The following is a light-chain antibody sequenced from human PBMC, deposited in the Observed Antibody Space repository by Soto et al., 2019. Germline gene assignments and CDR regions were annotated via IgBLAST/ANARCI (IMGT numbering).Light chain of an antibody. V-gene: IGKV3-15*01. J-gene: IGKJ1*01. CDR3: QQYNNWPWT. CDR1: RSISDT. CDR2: GAS. Sequence: EIEMTQSPATLSASPGGRATLSCMASRSISDTLAWYQQKPGQAPRLLIYGASTRAPGFPARFSGSGSGTDFTLTISSLQSEDFAVYYCQQYNNWPWTFGQGTKVDIK.